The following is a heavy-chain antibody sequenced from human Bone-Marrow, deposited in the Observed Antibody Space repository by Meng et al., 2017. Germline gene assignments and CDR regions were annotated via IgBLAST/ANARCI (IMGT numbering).Heavy chain of an antibody. V-gene: IGHV1-24*01. CDR2: FDPEDGET. J-gene: IGHJ4*02. CDR1: GYTLTELS. CDR3: ARDEDISAAGKLFGDY. D-gene: IGHD6-25*01. Sequence: ASVKVSCKVSGYTLTELSMHWVRQAPGKGLEWMGGFDPEDGETIYAQKFQGRVTMTSDTSTSTIYIELNTLRSEDTAVYYCARDEDISAAGKLFGDYWGQGTLVTVSS.